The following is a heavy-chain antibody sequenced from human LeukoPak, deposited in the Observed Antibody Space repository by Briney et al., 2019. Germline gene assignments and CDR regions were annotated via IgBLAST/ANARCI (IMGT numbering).Heavy chain of an antibody. Sequence: KSGGSLRLSWAASGFTFSSYSMNWVRQARGKGREGGSSISSRRSYKYYADSVKGRFTISRDNAKNSLYLQMNSLRAEDSAEYYCAKSLLTTATGTGRAFDIWGQGTMVTVSA. CDR1: GFTFSSYS. V-gene: IGHV3-21*04. J-gene: IGHJ3*02. D-gene: IGHD1-1*01. CDR3: AKSLLTTATGTGRAFDI. CDR2: ISSRRSYK.